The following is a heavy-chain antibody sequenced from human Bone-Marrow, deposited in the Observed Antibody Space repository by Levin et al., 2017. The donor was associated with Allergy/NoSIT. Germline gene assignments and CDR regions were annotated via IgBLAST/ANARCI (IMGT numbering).Heavy chain of an antibody. CDR3: ARWRDSGYDLYYFDY. CDR1: GGSISSYY. V-gene: IGHV4-59*01. CDR2: IYYSGST. D-gene: IGHD5-12*01. J-gene: IGHJ4*02. Sequence: PGGSLRLSCTVSGGSISSYYWSWIRQPPGKGLEWIGYIYYSGSTNYNPSLKSRVTISVDTSKNQFSLKLSSVTAADTAVYYCARWRDSGYDLYYFDYWGQGTLVTVSS.